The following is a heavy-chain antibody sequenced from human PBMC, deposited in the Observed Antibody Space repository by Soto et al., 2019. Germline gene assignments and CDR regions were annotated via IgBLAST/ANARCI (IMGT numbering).Heavy chain of an antibody. CDR3: ARDSPIGSTFSGYDAIDY. D-gene: IGHD5-12*01. V-gene: IGHV1-69*08. Sequence: QVQLVQSGAEVKKPGSSVKVSCKTSGGTFSNDIITWVRQAPGQGLECMGRIIPLLDIANYAQKFQGRVTITADKSTGTAYMELNSLRSEDTAVYYCARDSPIGSTFSGYDAIDYWGQGTLVTVSS. CDR1: GGTFSNDI. J-gene: IGHJ4*02. CDR2: IIPLLDIA.